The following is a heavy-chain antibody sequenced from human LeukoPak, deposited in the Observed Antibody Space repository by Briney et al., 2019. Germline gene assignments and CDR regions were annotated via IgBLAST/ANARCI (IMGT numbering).Heavy chain of an antibody. CDR2: INSDGSIT. V-gene: IGHV3-74*01. Sequence: PGGSLRLSCAASGFTFSNYWMHWVRQAPGKGLVWVSRINSDGSITSHADSVKGRFTISRDNAKNTLYLQMNSLRADDTAVYFCTRVHCSTGVCYSFDYWGQGTLVTVSS. CDR1: GFTFSNYW. D-gene: IGHD2-8*01. CDR3: TRVHCSTGVCYSFDY. J-gene: IGHJ4*02.